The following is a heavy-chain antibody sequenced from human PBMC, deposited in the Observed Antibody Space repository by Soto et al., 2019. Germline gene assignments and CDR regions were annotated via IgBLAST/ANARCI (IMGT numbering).Heavy chain of an antibody. CDR1: GGSISTYY. V-gene: IGHV4-59*08. J-gene: IGHJ4*02. D-gene: IGHD6-13*01. Sequence: PSETLSLTCTVSGGSISTYYWSWIRQPPGKGLEWIGYIYYSGSTNYNPSLKSRVTISVDTSKNQFSLKLRSVTAADTAVYYCARLQAAAGDNDLTFDYWGQGTLVTVSS. CDR3: ARLQAAAGDNDLTFDY. CDR2: IYYSGST.